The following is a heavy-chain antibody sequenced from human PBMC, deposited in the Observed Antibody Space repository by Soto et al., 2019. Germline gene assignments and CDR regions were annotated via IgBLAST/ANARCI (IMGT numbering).Heavy chain of an antibody. D-gene: IGHD1-7*01. Sequence: GAPVKVSCKGSGYTFTSYGISWVRQAPGQGLEWMGWLRADNPTTNSAPTPQGRVTMTTGTSPSTAYMELRSLRSSDTAVYYCARDLSNWNYSSYLDDYYYSMDVWG. CDR2: LRADNPTT. CDR1: GYTFTSYG. CDR3: ARDLSNWNYSSYLDDYYYSMDV. J-gene: IGHJ6*02. V-gene: IGHV1-18*01.